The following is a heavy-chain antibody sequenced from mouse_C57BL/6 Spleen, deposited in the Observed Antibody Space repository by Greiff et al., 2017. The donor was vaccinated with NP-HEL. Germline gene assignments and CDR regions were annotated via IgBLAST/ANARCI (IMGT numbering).Heavy chain of an antibody. CDR2: IDPSDSET. D-gene: IGHD1-1*01. J-gene: IGHJ4*01. CDR3: AREGSITTAGYYAMDY. CDR1: GYTFTSYW. Sequence: VQLQQPGAELVRPGSSVKLSCKASGYTFTSYWMHWVKQRPIQGLEWIGNIDPSDSETHYNQKFKDKATLTVDKSSSTAYMQLSSLTSEDSAVYYCAREGSITTAGYYAMDYWGQGTSVTVSS. V-gene: IGHV1-52*01.